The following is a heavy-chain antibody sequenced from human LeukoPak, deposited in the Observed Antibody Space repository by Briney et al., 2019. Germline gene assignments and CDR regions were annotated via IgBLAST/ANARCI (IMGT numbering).Heavy chain of an antibody. CDR3: ARDPCSSTSCFRGNWFDP. CDR1: GFTFSAYS. CDR2: INSDGSDR. Sequence: GGSLRLSCAASGFTFSAYSMNWVRQAPGKGLEWVSRINSDGSDRKYADSVKGRFTISRDNAKNTLFLQMNSLRAEDTAVYYCARDPCSSTSCFRGNWFDPWGQGTLVTVSS. D-gene: IGHD2-2*01. V-gene: IGHV3-74*03. J-gene: IGHJ5*02.